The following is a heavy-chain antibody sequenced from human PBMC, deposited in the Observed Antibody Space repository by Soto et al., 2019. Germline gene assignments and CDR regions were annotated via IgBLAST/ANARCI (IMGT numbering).Heavy chain of an antibody. D-gene: IGHD3-9*01. CDR3: SRLRYTTVWALDY. CDR2: NRDKGHSYST. V-gene: IGHV3-72*01. Sequence: GGSLRLSCAASGFTFSDHYMDWFRQAPGKGLEWVGRNRDKGHSYSTEYAASVKGRFTISRDDSKNSVSLQMDRLRTEDTAVYYCSRLRYTTVWALDYWGLGTLVTVSS. CDR1: GFTFSDHY. J-gene: IGHJ4*02.